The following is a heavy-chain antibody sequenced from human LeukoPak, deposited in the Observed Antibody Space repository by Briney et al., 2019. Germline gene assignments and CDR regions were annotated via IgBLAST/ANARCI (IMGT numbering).Heavy chain of an antibody. CDR3: ARRGARDSSSWYGY. CDR2: INHSGST. V-gene: IGHV4-4*02. Sequence: SETLSLTCAVSGGSISSSNWWSWVRQPPGKGLEWIGEINHSGSTNYNPSLKSRVTISVDTSKNQFSLKLSSVTAADTAVYYCARRGARDSSSWYGYWGQGTLVTVSS. J-gene: IGHJ4*02. D-gene: IGHD6-13*01. CDR1: GGSISSSNW.